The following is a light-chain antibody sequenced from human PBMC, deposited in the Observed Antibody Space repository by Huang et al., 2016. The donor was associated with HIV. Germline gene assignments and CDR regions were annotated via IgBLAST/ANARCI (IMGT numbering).Light chain of an antibody. CDR1: QSVSSN. CDR2: GAS. V-gene: IGKV3-15*01. CDR3: QQYNDWPPWT. Sequence: EIVMTQSPATLYVSPGERATLSCRARQSVSSNLAWYQQKFGKAPRLLIYGASTMATVIPGRFSGSCSGTEFTLTISILQSEDFALYYCQQYNDWPPWTFGQGTKVEIK. J-gene: IGKJ1*01.